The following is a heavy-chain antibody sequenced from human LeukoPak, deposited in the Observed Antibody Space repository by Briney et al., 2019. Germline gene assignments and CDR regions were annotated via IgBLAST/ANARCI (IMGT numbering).Heavy chain of an antibody. Sequence: SETLSLTCTVSGGSISGQYWSLIRQPPGKGLEWIGYIYYTGITKYNPSLKSRVTISVDTSKNQFSLKLSSVTAADTAVYYCARVQGDFWSGSEYFQHWGQGTLVTVSS. CDR2: IYYTGIT. J-gene: IGHJ1*01. D-gene: IGHD3-3*01. V-gene: IGHV4-59*08. CDR3: ARVQGDFWSGSEYFQH. CDR1: GGSISGQY.